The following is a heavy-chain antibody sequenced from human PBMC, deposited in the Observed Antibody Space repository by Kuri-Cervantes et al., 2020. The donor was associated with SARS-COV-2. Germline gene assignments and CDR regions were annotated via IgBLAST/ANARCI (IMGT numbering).Heavy chain of an antibody. CDR1: SGSIRSDY. D-gene: IGHD2-2*01. CDR3: ARRRSSTSCYCFDY. Sequence: SETLSLTCTVSSGSIRSDYWSWIRQPPGKGLEWLGYIHYTGSTNYSPSLQSRVTISVDKSKNQFSLKLSSVTAADTAVYYCARRRSSTSCYCFDYWGQGTLVTVSS. V-gene: IGHV4-59*12. CDR2: IHYTGST. J-gene: IGHJ4*02.